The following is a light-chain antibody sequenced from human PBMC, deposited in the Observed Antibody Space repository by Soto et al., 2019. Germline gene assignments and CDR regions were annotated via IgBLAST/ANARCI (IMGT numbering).Light chain of an antibody. CDR3: QQYNTGFRT. Sequence: IQLTQSPSPLSAFLGERVTIPCRASQSVSSSLAWYQQKPGKAPRLLIYGASTMPSGVPARFSGSGSGTEFTLTISSLQSEDFAVYYCQQYNTGFRTFGQGTKVDIK. CDR1: QSVSSS. CDR2: GAS. J-gene: IGKJ1*01. V-gene: IGKV3-15*01.